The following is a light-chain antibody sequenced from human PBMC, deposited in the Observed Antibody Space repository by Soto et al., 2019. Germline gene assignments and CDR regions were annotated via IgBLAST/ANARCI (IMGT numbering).Light chain of an antibody. V-gene: IGKV1-33*01. CDR1: QDIDYY. CDR3: QQYDHLPRLT. CDR2: DAS. Sequence: DIQMTQSPSSLSASVGERVNITCQASQDIDYYLNWYQHKPGKAPNLLLYDASNLETGVPSRFSGSGSGKDFTFTISSLQPEDIATCDCQQYDHLPRLTFGGVTRVGIK. J-gene: IGKJ4*01.